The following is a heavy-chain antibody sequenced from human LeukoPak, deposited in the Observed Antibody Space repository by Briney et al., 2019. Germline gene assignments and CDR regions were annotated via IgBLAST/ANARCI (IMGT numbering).Heavy chain of an antibody. V-gene: IGHV4-59*01. CDR1: GGSISSYY. CDR3: ARDEYGDYARGFLRY. J-gene: IGHJ4*02. D-gene: IGHD4-17*01. Sequence: SETLSLTCTVSGGSISSYYWSWIRQPPGKGLEWIGYIYYSGSTNYNPSLKSRVTISVDTSKNQFSLKLSSVTAADTAVYYCARDEYGDYARGFLRYWGQGTLVTVSS. CDR2: IYYSGST.